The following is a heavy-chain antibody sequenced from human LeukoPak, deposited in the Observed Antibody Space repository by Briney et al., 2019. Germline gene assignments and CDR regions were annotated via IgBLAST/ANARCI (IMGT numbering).Heavy chain of an antibody. Sequence: GGSLRLSCAASGFTFSSYEMNWVRQAPGKGLEWVSYISSSGSTIYYADSVKGRFTISRDNSKNTLYLQMNSLRAEDTAVYYCAKAGNYYGSGRTYFDYWGQGTLVTVSS. J-gene: IGHJ4*02. CDR2: ISSSGSTI. CDR3: AKAGNYYGSGRTYFDY. V-gene: IGHV3-48*03. D-gene: IGHD3-10*01. CDR1: GFTFSSYE.